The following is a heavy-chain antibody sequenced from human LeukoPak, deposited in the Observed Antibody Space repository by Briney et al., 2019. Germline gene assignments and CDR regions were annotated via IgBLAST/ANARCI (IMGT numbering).Heavy chain of an antibody. CDR2: ISWNSDNI. J-gene: IGHJ6*02. CDR1: GFTFDEYA. Sequence: GRSLRLSCAASGFTFDEYAMYWARQGPGKGLEWVSAISWNSDNIAYADSVKRRFTISRDNAKNSLFLQMNSLRVEDTALYRCVKSNGKYFYGMDVWGQGTTVTVSS. V-gene: IGHV3-9*01. D-gene: IGHD1-26*01. CDR3: VKSNGKYFYGMDV.